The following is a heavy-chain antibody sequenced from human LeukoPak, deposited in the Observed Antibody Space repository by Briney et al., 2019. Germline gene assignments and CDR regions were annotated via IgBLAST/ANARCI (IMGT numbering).Heavy chain of an antibody. D-gene: IGHD3-16*01. V-gene: IGHV4-34*01. CDR3: ARDQRMWGEQIYYFDY. CDR1: GGSFSGYY. Sequence: SETLSLTCAVYGGSFSGYYWSWIRQPPGKGLEWIGEINHSGSTNYNPSLKSRVTISVDTSKNQFSLKLSSVTAADTAVYYCARDQRMWGEQIYYFDYWGQGTLVTVSS. CDR2: INHSGST. J-gene: IGHJ4*02.